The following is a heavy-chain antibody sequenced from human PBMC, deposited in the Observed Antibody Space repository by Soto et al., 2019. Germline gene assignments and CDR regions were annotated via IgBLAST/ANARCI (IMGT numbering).Heavy chain of an antibody. CDR1: GGSISSGGYY. V-gene: IGHV4-31*03. Sequence: QVQLQESGPGLVKPSQTLSLTCTVSGGSISSGGYYWSCIRQHPVKGLEWIGYIYYSGSTYYNPSLKSRVTISLDTSKTQFSLKLSSVTAADTAVYYCATDRRGGDYYDSFDAFNIWGQGTMVTVSS. J-gene: IGHJ3*02. D-gene: IGHD3-22*01. CDR3: ATDRRGGDYYDSFDAFNI. CDR2: IYYSGST.